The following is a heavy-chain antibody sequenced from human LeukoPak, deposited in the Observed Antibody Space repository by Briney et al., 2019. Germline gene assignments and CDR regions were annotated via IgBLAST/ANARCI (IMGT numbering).Heavy chain of an antibody. J-gene: IGHJ4*02. V-gene: IGHV3-23*01. CDR3: AKDYSLYCGGDCYFDY. D-gene: IGHD2-21*02. CDR2: ISGGAGST. Sequence: GGSLRLSCAASGFTVSSNYMSWIRQAPGKGLECVSVISGGAGSTYYADSVKGRFTISRDNSKNTLYLQMNSLRAEDTAVYYCAKDYSLYCGGDCYFDYWGQGTLVTVSS. CDR1: GFTVSSNY.